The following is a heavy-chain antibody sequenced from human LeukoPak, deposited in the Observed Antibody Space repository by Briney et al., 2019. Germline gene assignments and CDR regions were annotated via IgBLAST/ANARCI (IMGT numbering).Heavy chain of an antibody. D-gene: IGHD4-4*01. CDR2: ISGSGGST. Sequence: GGSLRLSCAASGFTFSSYAMSWVRQAPGKGLEWVSAISGSGGSTYYADSVKGRFTISRDNSKNTLYLQMNSPRAEDTAVYYCAKDLGTVTGGRYYFDYWGQGTLVTVSS. V-gene: IGHV3-23*01. J-gene: IGHJ4*02. CDR1: GFTFSSYA. CDR3: AKDLGTVTGGRYYFDY.